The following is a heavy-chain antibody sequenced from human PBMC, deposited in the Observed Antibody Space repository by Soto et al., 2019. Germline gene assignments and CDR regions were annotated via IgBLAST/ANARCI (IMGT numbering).Heavy chain of an antibody. CDR1: GGTFSSYA. D-gene: IGHD2-2*01. CDR2: IIPILGTV. V-gene: IGHV1-69*13. Sequence: ASVKVSCKASGGTFSSYAISWVRQAPGQGLEWMGGIIPILGTVNYAQKFQGRVTITADESTSTAYMELSSLRSEDTAVYYCARDSLLVPAAIGMGAFDIWGQGTMVT. CDR3: ARDSLLVPAAIGMGAFDI. J-gene: IGHJ3*02.